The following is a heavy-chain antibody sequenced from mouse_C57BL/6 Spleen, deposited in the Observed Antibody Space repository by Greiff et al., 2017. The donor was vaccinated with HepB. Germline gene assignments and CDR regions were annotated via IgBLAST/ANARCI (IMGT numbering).Heavy chain of an antibody. D-gene: IGHD2-3*01. V-gene: IGHV5-16*01. CDR1: GFTFSDYY. CDR3: ARDVYDGYHYFDY. CDR2: INYDGSST. J-gene: IGHJ2*01. Sequence: EVKLMESEGGLVQPGSSMKLSCTASGFTFSDYYMAWVRQVPEKGLEWVANINYDGSSTYYLDSLKSRFIISRDNAKNILYLQMSSLKSEDTATYYCARDVYDGYHYFDYWGQGTTLTVSS.